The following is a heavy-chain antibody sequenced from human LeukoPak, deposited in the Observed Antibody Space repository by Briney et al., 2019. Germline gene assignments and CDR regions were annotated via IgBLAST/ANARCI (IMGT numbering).Heavy chain of an antibody. CDR3: ARDLDSYGSY. D-gene: IGHD5-18*01. V-gene: IGHV4-34*01. J-gene: IGHJ4*02. CDR2: INHSGST. Sequence: SETLSLTCAVYGGSFSGYYWSWIRQPPGKGLEWIGEINHSGSTNYNPSLKSRVTISVDTSKNQFSLKLSSVTAADTAVYYCARDLDSYGSYWGQGTLVTVSS. CDR1: GGSFSGYY.